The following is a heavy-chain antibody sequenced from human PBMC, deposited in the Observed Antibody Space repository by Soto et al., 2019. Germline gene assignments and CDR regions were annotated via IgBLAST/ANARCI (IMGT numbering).Heavy chain of an antibody. D-gene: IGHD3-10*01. CDR3: ARRGSGSYSDY. J-gene: IGHJ4*02. V-gene: IGHV4-59*08. CDR1: GGSISTYY. Sequence: SETLSLTCTVSGGSISTYYWSWIRQPPGKGLEWIGYIYYSGSTYYNPSLKSRVTMSVDTSRNQFSLKLNSVTAADTAVYYCARRGSGSYSDYWGQGTLVTV. CDR2: IYYSGST.